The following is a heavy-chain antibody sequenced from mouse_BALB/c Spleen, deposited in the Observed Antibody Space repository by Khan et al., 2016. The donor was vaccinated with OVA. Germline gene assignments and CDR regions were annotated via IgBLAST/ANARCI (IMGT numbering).Heavy chain of an antibody. CDR1: GDSITSGY. Sequence: EVQLQESGPSLVKPSQTLSLTCSVAGDSITSGYWNWIRNFPGNKLEYMGHIIYTGSTYYNPSLKSRISITRHTSENQYYLQLNSVTYEDTATSYCARSTYRFAFVYWGQGTLVTVSA. CDR3: ARSTYRFAFVY. V-gene: IGHV3-8*02. CDR2: IIYTGST. D-gene: IGHD2-14*01. J-gene: IGHJ3*01.